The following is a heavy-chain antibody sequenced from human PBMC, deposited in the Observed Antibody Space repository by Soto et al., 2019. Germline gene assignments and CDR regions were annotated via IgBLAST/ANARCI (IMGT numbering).Heavy chain of an antibody. CDR2: VYQNGLT. D-gene: IGHD2-15*01. CDR3: ARDAALPGETDRFDY. Sequence: SLRLSCAASGFTFSSYWMSWVRQPPGKGLEWIGEVYQNGLTDSNPSLQGRVTMSADMSKNQFSLKVTSVTAADTAIYYCARDAALPGETDRFDYWGQGILVTVSS. CDR1: GFTFSSYW. V-gene: IGHV4-4*02. J-gene: IGHJ4*02.